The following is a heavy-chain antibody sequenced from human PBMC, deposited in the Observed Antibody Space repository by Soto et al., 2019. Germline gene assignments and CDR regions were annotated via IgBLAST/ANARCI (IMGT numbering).Heavy chain of an antibody. J-gene: IGHJ6*02. CDR3: ATASGSYYYYGMDV. Sequence: ASVKVSCKVSGYTLTELSMHWVRQAPGKGLEWMGGFDPEDGETIYAQKFQGRVTMTEDTSTDTAYMELSSLRSEDTAVYYCATASGSYYYYGMDVWGQGTTVTVSS. D-gene: IGHD3-10*01. CDR2: FDPEDGET. CDR1: GYTLTELS. V-gene: IGHV1-24*01.